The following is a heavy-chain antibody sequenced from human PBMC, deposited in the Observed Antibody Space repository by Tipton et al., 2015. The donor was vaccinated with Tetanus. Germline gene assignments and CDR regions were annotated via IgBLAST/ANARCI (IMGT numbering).Heavy chain of an antibody. CDR2: ISNSGRT. Sequence: TLSLTCAVSGGSVSTDDSYWSWIRQPPGKGLEWLAYISNSGRTNSNYDLKSRITISQDTSKNQFSLRLTSVTAADTAVYYCARIHDYWSGYFDFWGQGTLVTVSS. D-gene: IGHD3-3*01. V-gene: IGHV4-61*08. CDR3: ARIHDYWSGYFDF. J-gene: IGHJ4*02. CDR1: GGSVSTDDSY.